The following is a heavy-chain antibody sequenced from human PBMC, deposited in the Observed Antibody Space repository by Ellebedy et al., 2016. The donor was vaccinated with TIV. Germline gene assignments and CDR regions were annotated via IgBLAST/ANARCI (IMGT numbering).Heavy chain of an antibody. CDR1: GFMVRSNY. CDR3: ARESGYYYDY. J-gene: IGHJ4*02. V-gene: IGHV3-53*01. CDR2: IYNGGST. D-gene: IGHD1-1*01. Sequence: GESPKISCAVTGFMVRSNYMSWVRQAPGMGLEWVAVIYNGGSTNYTDSVKGRFVISRDNSRNTLYLQMNSLRAEDTAVYYCARESGYYYDYWGQGTLVTASS.